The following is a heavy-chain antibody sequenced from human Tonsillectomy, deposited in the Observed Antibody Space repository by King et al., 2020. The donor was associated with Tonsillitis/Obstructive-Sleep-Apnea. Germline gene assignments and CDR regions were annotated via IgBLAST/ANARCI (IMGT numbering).Heavy chain of an antibody. V-gene: IGHV4-4*02. CDR2: IYHRWST. CDR1: GGSISSSNW. CDR3: ATMTGAHMDV. J-gene: IGHJ6*03. Sequence: QLQESGPGLVKPSGTLSLTCAVSGGSISSSNWGSLVRQPPGKGVEWIGEIYHRWSTNYNPSLKSPVTLSVDKSKNQFSLKLSSVTAADTAVYYCATMTGAHMDVWGKGTTVTVSS. D-gene: IGHD3-9*01.